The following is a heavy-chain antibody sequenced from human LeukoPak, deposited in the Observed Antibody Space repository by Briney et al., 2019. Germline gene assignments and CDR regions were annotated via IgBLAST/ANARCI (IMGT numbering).Heavy chain of an antibody. CDR2: INEDGSEK. CDR3: ARTYGSGSFDY. CDR1: GFTFSNAW. V-gene: IGHV3-7*05. D-gene: IGHD3-10*01. J-gene: IGHJ4*02. Sequence: PGGSLRLSCAASGFTFSNAWMSWVRQAPGRGLEWVANINEDGSEKYYVDSVKGRFTISRDNAENSLDLQMNSLRAEDTAVYYCARTYGSGSFDYWGQGTLVTISS.